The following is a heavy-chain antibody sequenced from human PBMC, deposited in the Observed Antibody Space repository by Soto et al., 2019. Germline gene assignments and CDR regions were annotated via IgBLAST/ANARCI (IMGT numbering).Heavy chain of an antibody. V-gene: IGHV3-13*01. D-gene: IGHD6-6*01. CDR1: GFTFSSYD. Sequence: GGSLRLSCAASGFTFSSYDMHWVRQATGKGLEWVSAIGTAGDTYYPGSVKGRFTISRENAKNSLYLQMNSLRAEDTAVYYCARIRIAARAAAAPPGFDLWGRGTLVTVSS. CDR2: IGTAGDT. J-gene: IGHJ2*01. CDR3: ARIRIAARAAAAPPGFDL.